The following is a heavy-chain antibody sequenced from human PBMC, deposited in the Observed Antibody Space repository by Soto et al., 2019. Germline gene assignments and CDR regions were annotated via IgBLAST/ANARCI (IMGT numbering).Heavy chain of an antibody. CDR1: GFSFNNAW. J-gene: IGHJ6*02. D-gene: IGHD1-1*01. Sequence: VQLVESGGGLVKPGGSLRLSCAASGFSFNNAWMNWVRQDPGKGLEWVGRVKSKADGETSDYAVSVKGRFTISRDDSKYTLYLPMSDLTIEDTGVYYCASGDWSHDYYHAMDVWGQGTTITLSS. CDR2: VKSKADGETS. V-gene: IGHV3-15*07. CDR3: ASGDWSHDYYHAMDV.